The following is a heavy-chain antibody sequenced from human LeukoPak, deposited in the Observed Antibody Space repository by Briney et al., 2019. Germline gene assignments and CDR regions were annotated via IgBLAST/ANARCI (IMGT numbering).Heavy chain of an antibody. CDR3: AKDSAIVLGDY. D-gene: IGHD3-22*01. V-gene: IGHV3-30*02. CDR2: IPYHRSNK. J-gene: IGHJ4*02. Sequence: PGGSLRLSCAASGFTFSSYGMHWVRQAPGKGVEWVAFIPYHRSNKSYAHSVKGRFTISRDNSKNTLYLQMNSLRAEDTAVYYCAKDSAIVLGDYWGQGTLVTVSS. CDR1: GFTFSSYG.